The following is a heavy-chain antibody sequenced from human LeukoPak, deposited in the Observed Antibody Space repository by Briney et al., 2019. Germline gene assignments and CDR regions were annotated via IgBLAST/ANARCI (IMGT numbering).Heavy chain of an antibody. V-gene: IGHV4-4*02. CDR2: IYHSGST. CDR3: ATYSTKDYYYMDV. CDR1: GGSISSSNW. J-gene: IGHJ6*03. Sequence: SETLSLTCAVSGGSISSSNWWSWVRQPPGKGLEWIGEIYHSGSTNYNPSLKSRVTISVDKSKNQFSLKLSSVTAADTAVYYCATYSTKDYYYMDVWGKGTTVTVSS. D-gene: IGHD2-8*01.